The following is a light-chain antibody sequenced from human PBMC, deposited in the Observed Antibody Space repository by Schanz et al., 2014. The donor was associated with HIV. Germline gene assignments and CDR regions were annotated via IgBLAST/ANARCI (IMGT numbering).Light chain of an antibody. Sequence: QSVLTQPPSASGTPGQRVTISCSGSSSNIGSNYVYWYQQLPGTAPKLLIYSHNQRPSRVPDRFSGSKSGTSASLVIGGLQSDDEAYYYCAAWDDGLSGPVFGGGTKLTVL. CDR2: SHN. CDR3: AAWDDGLSGPV. J-gene: IGLJ2*01. V-gene: IGLV1-47*02. CDR1: SSNIGSNY.